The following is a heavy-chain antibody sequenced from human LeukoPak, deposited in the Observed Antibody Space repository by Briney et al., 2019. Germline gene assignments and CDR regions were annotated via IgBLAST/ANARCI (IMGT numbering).Heavy chain of an antibody. Sequence: PGGSLRLSCAASGFTFSTYAVNWVRQAPGKGLEWVSTISGSGGSTYYADSVKGRFTISRDNSKNTLYPQMNSLRAEDTAVYYCARAGDTAPDAFDIWGQGTMVTVSS. V-gene: IGHV3-23*01. CDR1: GFTFSTYA. CDR2: ISGSGGST. CDR3: ARAGDTAPDAFDI. D-gene: IGHD5-18*01. J-gene: IGHJ3*02.